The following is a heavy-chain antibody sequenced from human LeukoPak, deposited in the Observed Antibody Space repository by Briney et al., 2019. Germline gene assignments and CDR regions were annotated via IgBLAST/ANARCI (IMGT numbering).Heavy chain of an antibody. CDR3: ARHRLRYFDWLSGGVDP. V-gene: IGHV5-51*01. J-gene: IGHJ5*02. D-gene: IGHD3-9*01. Sequence: HGESLKISCKGSGYSFTSYWIGWVRQMPGKGLEWMGIIYPGDSDTRYSPSFQGQVTISADKSISTAYLQWSSLKASDTAMYYCARHRLRYFDWLSGGVDPWGQGTLVTVSS. CDR1: GYSFTSYW. CDR2: IYPGDSDT.